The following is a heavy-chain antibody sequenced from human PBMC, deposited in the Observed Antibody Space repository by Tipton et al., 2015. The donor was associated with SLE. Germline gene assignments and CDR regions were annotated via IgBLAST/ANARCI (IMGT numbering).Heavy chain of an antibody. J-gene: IGHJ3*02. D-gene: IGHD3-22*01. CDR1: GYSISSGYY. Sequence: TLSLTCTVSGYSISSGYYWGWIRQPPGKGLEWIGSIYHSGSTYYNPSLKSRVTISVDTSKNQFSLKLSSVTAADTAVYYCAGVVVVPRAFDIWGQGTMVTVSS. CDR2: IYHSGST. CDR3: AGVVVVPRAFDI. V-gene: IGHV4-38-2*02.